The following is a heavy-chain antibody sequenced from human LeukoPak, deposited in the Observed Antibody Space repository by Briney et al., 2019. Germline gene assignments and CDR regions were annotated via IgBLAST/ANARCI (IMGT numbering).Heavy chain of an antibody. V-gene: IGHV3-30*04. CDR3: AKVKDYYDSSGYTSLGMDV. CDR2: ISYDGDYK. CDR1: GFAFSHYT. D-gene: IGHD3-22*01. J-gene: IGHJ6*02. Sequence: GGSLRLSCAASGFAFSHYTMQWVRQAPGKGLEWVAVISYDGDYKYYADSVKGRFTISRDNSKNTLYLQMNSLRAEDTAVYYCAKVKDYYDSSGYTSLGMDVWGQGTTVTVSS.